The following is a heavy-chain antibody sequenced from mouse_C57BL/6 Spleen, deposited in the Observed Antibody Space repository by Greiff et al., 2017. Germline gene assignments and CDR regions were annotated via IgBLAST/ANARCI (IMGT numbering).Heavy chain of an antibody. CDR3: ARGGYGWFAY. CDR2: LNPYNGGT. D-gene: IGHD2-2*01. J-gene: IGHJ3*01. Sequence: EVQLQQSGPVLVKPGASVKMSCKASGYTFTDYYMNWVKQSHGKSLEWIGVLNPYNGGTSYNQKFRGKATLTVDKSSSTAYMELNSLTSEDSAVYYCARGGYGWFAYWGQGTLVTVSA. V-gene: IGHV1-19*01. CDR1: GYTFTDYY.